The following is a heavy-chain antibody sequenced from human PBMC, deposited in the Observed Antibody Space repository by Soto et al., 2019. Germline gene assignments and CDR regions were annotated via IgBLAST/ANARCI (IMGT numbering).Heavy chain of an antibody. CDR2: IRRKDYGGTT. CDR3: ASGYYNSGTYSFVY. V-gene: IGHV3-49*04. J-gene: IGHJ4*02. Sequence: GGSLRLSCTTSGFTFGDYALSWVRQAPGKGLEWVGFIRRKDYGGTTEYGASVKGRFTISRDDSKSIAYLQLNSLETEDTAVFYRASGYYNSGTYSFVYRGQETTVTVFS. CDR1: GFTFGDYA. D-gene: IGHD3-10*01.